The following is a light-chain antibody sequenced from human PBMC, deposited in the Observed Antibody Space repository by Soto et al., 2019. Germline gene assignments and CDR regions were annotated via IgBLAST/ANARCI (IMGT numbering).Light chain of an antibody. Sequence: EIVMTQSPATLSVSPGERATLSCRASQSVSSNLAWYQQKTGQAPRLLIYGASTRATDIPARFSGSGSGTEFTISISSLQSEDFAVYYCQQYNNWPPWTFGQGTKVEIK. V-gene: IGKV3-15*01. CDR1: QSVSSN. J-gene: IGKJ1*01. CDR2: GAS. CDR3: QQYNNWPPWT.